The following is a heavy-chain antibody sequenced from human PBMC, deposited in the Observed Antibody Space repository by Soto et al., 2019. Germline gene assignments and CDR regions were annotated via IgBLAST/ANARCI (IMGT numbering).Heavy chain of an antibody. CDR1: GGTFSSYA. V-gene: IGHV1-69*01. CDR3: ARDLGQESSRAYYYYYYGMDV. CDR2: IIPIFGTA. J-gene: IGHJ6*02. Sequence: QVQLVQSGAEVKKPGSSVKVSCKASGGTFSSYAISWVRQAPGQGLEWMGGIIPIFGTANYAQKFQGRVTITADESTSTAYMELSSLRSEDTAVYYCARDLGQESSRAYYYYYYGMDVWGQGTTVTVSS.